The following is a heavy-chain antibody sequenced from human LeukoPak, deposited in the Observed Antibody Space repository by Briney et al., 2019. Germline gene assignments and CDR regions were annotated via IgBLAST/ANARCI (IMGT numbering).Heavy chain of an antibody. Sequence: SSETLSLTCTVSGGSISSYFWSWIRQPAGKGLEWIGRIYTSGNTNYNPTLQSRVTMSIDTSKNQFSLNVTSVTAADTAVYYCAREAGSERCFDSWGQGTLVTVSS. J-gene: IGHJ4*02. CDR2: IYTSGNT. CDR1: GGSISSYF. V-gene: IGHV4-4*07. CDR3: AREAGSERCFDS.